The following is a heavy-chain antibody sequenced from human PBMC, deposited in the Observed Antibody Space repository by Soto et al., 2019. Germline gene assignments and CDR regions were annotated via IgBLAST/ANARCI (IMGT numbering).Heavy chain of an antibody. J-gene: IGHJ4*02. Sequence: SQTLSLTCAISGDSVSSNSAAWNWIRQSPSRGLEWLGRTYYRSKWYNDYAVSVKSRITINPDTSKNQFSLQLNSVTSEDTAVYYCALSGSYYNEGWGFRYWGQGTLVTVSS. CDR3: ALSGSYYNEGWGFRY. CDR2: TYYRSKWYN. CDR1: GDSVSSNSAA. V-gene: IGHV6-1*01. D-gene: IGHD3-10*01.